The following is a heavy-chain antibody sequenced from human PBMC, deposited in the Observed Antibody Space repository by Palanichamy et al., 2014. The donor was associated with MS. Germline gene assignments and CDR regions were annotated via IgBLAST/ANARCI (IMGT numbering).Heavy chain of an antibody. D-gene: IGHD3-10*01. CDR3: ARQGGHSYNYFDF. CDR2: IYHSGSA. V-gene: IGHV4-38-2*01. CDR1: GFSMSSGSY. Sequence: QVQLQESGPGLVKPSETLSLTCAVSGFSMSSGSYWGWIRQPPGKGLEWIGSIYHSGSAYYIPSLKSRVTISLDTSKNQFYLKLTSVTAADTAVYYCARQGGHSYNYFDFWGPGTLLSVSS. J-gene: IGHJ4*02.